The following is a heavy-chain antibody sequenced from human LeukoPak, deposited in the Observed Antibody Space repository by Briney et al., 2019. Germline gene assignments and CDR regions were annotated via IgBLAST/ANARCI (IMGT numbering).Heavy chain of an antibody. V-gene: IGHV4-31*03. D-gene: IGHD6-13*01. CDR1: CGSISSGGNY. Sequence: SETLSLTCTVSCGSISSGGNYWSWIRQHPGKGLEWIGYIYYSGSTYYNPSLKSRVTISVDTSKNQFSLKLSSVTAADRAVYYCAREAAAGMTFFDYWGQGTLVTVSS. CDR3: AREAAAGMTFFDY. CDR2: IYYSGST. J-gene: IGHJ4*02.